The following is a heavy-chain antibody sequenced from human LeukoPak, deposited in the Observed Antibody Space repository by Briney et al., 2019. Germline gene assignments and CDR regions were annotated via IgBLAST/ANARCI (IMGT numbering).Heavy chain of an antibody. CDR1: GGSISNGAYY. V-gene: IGHV4-31*03. CDR3: ARGGGYYPDY. D-gene: IGHD3-22*01. J-gene: IGHJ4*02. CDR2: IYYSGAT. Sequence: SETLSLTCTVSGGSISNGAYYLSWIRQHPGKGLQWIGYIYYSGATYYNPSLKSRVTMSVDTSKNQFSLNLDSVTDADTALYYCARGGGYYPDYWGQGTLVTVSS.